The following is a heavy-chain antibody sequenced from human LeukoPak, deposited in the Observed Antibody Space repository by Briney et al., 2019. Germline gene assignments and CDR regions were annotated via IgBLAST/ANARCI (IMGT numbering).Heavy chain of an antibody. J-gene: IGHJ4*02. CDR1: GFTFSNAW. V-gene: IGHV3-15*01. CDR2: IKSKTDGGTT. D-gene: IGHD3-3*01. Sequence: GGSLRLSCAASGFTFSNAWMSWVRQAPGKGLEWVGRIKSKTDGGTTDYAAPVKGRFTISRDDSKNTLYLQMNSLKTEDTAVYYCTTVNAYYDFWSGYYGVGNFDYWGQGTLVTVSS. CDR3: TTVNAYYDFWSGYYGVGNFDY.